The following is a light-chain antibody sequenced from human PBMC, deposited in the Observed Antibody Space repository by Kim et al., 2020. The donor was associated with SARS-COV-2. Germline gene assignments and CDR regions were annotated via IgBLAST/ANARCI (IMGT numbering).Light chain of an antibody. CDR1: QDISTY. J-gene: IGKJ3*01. V-gene: IGKV1-27*01. CDR2: AAS. Sequence: DIQMTQSPSSLSASVGDRVTITCRASQDISTYLAWFQQRAGKVPKLLIYAASALQSGVPARFSGSGSGTDFTLTITSLQPVDVATYYCQKNNNAPFTFVPGTKVYIK. CDR3: QKNNNAPFT.